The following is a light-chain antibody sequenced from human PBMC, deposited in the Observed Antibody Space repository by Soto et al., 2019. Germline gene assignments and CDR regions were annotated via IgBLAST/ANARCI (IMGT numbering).Light chain of an antibody. J-gene: IGLJ1*01. Sequence: QSALAQPASVSGSPGQSITISCAGTTSDVGYYSYVSWYQQHPGQAPKLMIFSVSYRPSGVSSRFSGSKSGNTASLTISGLQPEDEADYYCASYSGRYTFVFGSGTKVTVL. CDR1: TSDVGYYSY. V-gene: IGLV2-14*01. CDR2: SVS. CDR3: ASYSGRYTFV.